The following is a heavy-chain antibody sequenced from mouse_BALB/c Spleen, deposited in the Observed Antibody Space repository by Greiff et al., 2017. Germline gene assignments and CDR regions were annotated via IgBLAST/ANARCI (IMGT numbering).Heavy chain of an antibody. CDR2: IDPFNGGT. CDR1: GYSFTSYY. V-gene: IGHV1S135*01. J-gene: IGHJ4*01. CDR3: AKGGYYGYDYYAMDY. D-gene: IGHD2-2*01. Sequence: VQLKQSGPELMKPGASVKISCKASGYSFTSYYMHWVKQSHGKSLEWIGYIDPFNGGTSYNQKFKGKATLTVDKSSSTAYMHLSSLTSEDSAVYYCAKGGYYGYDYYAMDYWGQGTSVTVSS.